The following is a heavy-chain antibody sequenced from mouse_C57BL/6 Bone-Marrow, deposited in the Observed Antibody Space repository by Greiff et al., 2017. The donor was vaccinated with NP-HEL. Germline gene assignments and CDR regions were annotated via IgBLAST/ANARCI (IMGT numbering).Heavy chain of an antibody. CDR2: ISNLAYSI. V-gene: IGHV5-15*01. CDR1: GFTFSDYG. D-gene: IGHD2-3*01. J-gene: IGHJ4*01. CDR3: ARRSYDGYSLDY. Sequence: EVQLVESGGGLVQPGGSLKLSCAASGFTFSDYGMAWVRQAPRKGPEWVAFISNLAYSIYYADTVTGRVTISREKAKNTLYLEMSSLRSEDTAMYYCARRSYDGYSLDYWGQGTSVTVSS.